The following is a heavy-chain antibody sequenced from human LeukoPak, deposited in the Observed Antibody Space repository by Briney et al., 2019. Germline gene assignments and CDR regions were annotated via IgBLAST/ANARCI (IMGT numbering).Heavy chain of an antibody. Sequence: ASVKVSCKASGYTFTGYYMHWVRQAPGQGLEWMGRINPNSGGTNYAQKVQGRVTMTRDTSISTAYMELSRLRSDDTSVYYCARAYDSSGYYFARRAYYYYYMDVWGKGTTVTVSS. J-gene: IGHJ6*03. V-gene: IGHV1-2*06. D-gene: IGHD3-22*01. CDR1: GYTFTGYY. CDR2: INPNSGGT. CDR3: ARAYDSSGYYFARRAYYYYYMDV.